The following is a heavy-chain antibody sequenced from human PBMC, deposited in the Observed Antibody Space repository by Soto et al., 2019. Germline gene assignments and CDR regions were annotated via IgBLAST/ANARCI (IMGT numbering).Heavy chain of an antibody. D-gene: IGHD4-17*01. V-gene: IGHV4-30-4*01. CDR1: GGSISSGDYY. CDR2: IYYSGST. Sequence: KASETLSLTCTVSGGSISSGDYYWSWIRQPPGKGLEWIGYIYYSGSTYYNPSLKSRVTISVDTSKNQFSLKLSSVTAADTAVYYCARERRAGAPTVILDYWGQGTLVTVSS. CDR3: ARERRAGAPTVILDY. J-gene: IGHJ4*02.